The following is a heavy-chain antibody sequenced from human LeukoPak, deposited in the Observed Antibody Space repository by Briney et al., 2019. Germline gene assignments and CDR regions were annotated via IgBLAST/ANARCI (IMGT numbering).Heavy chain of an antibody. Sequence: PGGSLRLSCAASGFTFSDYYMSWIRQAPGKGLEWVSYISSSGSTIYYADSVKGRFTISRDNAKNSLYLQMNSLRAEDTAVYYCYIRYFDWLTTTDAFDIWGQGTMVTVSS. V-gene: IGHV3-11*04. D-gene: IGHD3-9*01. CDR1: GFTFSDYY. CDR2: ISSSGSTI. J-gene: IGHJ3*02. CDR3: YIRYFDWLTTTDAFDI.